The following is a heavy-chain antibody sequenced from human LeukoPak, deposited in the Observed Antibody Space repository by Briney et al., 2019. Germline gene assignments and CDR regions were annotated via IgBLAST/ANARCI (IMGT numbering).Heavy chain of an antibody. J-gene: IGHJ4*02. CDR3: AREAAAGIWFDY. CDR2: ISSSSNYI. CDR1: GFTFSSYS. V-gene: IGHV3-21*04. D-gene: IGHD6-13*01. Sequence: GGSLRLSCAASGFTFSSYSMNWVRQAPGKGLEWVSSISSSSNYIYYADSVKGRFTISRDNAKNSLYLQMNSLRVEDTALYYCAREAAAGIWFDYWGQGTLVTVSS.